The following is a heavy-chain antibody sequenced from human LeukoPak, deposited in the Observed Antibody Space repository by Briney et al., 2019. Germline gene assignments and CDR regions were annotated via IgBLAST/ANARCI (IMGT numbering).Heavy chain of an antibody. V-gene: IGHV3-74*01. D-gene: IGHD3-3*01. CDR3: ARGGFLEWGDI. J-gene: IGHJ3*02. CDR2: INTDGSPI. Sequence: GGSLRLSCAASGFTFSSYWMHWVRQVPGKGLVWVSRINTDGSPISYADSVKGRFTISRDNAKNSLYLQMNSLRAEDTAVYYCARGGFLEWGDIWGQGTMVTVSS. CDR1: GFTFSSYW.